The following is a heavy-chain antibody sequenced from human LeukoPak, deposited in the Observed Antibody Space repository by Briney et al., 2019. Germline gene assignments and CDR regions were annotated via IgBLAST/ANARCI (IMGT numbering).Heavy chain of an antibody. CDR2: INGSGGST. J-gene: IGHJ4*02. D-gene: IGHD3-10*01. CDR1: GCTFSSYD. Sequence: GGSLTLSCAVSGCTFSSYDMSWVRQAPGKGLEWVSDINGSGGSTYYAATVKGRFTISRDNSKNTLYLQMNSLRAEDTAVYYCAKDHGLGSYYTSFDYWGQGTLVTVSS. V-gene: IGHV3-23*01. CDR3: AKDHGLGSYYTSFDY.